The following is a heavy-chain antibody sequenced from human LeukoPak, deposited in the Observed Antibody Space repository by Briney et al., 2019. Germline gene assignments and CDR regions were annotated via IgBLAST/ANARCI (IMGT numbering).Heavy chain of an antibody. Sequence: SETLSLTCTVSGASISSSSYYWGWIRQPPGKGLEWIGSIYYSGSTYYNPSLKSRVTISVDTSKNQFSLRLSSVTAADTAVYYCARHEQQLAGFDYWGQGTLVTVSS. J-gene: IGHJ4*02. V-gene: IGHV4-39*01. CDR2: IYYSGST. CDR3: ARHEQQLAGFDY. D-gene: IGHD6-13*01. CDR1: GASISSSSYY.